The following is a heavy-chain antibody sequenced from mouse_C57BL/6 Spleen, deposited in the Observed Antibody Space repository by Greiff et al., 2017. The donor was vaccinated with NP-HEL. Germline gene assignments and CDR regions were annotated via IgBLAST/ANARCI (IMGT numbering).Heavy chain of an antibody. V-gene: IGHV1-54*01. Sequence: QVQLQQSGAELVRPGTSVKVSCKASGYAFTNYLIEWVKQRPGQGLEWIGVINPGSGGTNYNEKFKGKATLTADKSSSTAYMQLSSLTSEDSAVYFCARGGGLGRYFDYWGQGTTLTVSS. CDR2: INPGSGGT. D-gene: IGHD4-1*01. CDR1: GYAFTNYL. CDR3: ARGGGLGRYFDY. J-gene: IGHJ2*01.